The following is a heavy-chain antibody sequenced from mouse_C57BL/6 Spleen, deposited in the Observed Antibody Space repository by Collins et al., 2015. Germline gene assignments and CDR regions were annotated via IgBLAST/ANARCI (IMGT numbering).Heavy chain of an antibody. J-gene: IGHJ1*03. V-gene: IGHV7-1*01. CDR1: GFTFSDFY. D-gene: IGHD2-3*01. CDR3: ARDRIYDGYYGYFDV. CDR2: SRNKANDYTT. Sequence: EVKLVESGGGLVQSGRSLRLSCATSGFTFSDFYMEWVRQAPGKGLEWIAASRNKANDYTTEYSASVKGQFIVSRDTSQSILYLQMNALRAEDTAIYYCARDRIYDGYYGYFDVWGTGTTVTVSS.